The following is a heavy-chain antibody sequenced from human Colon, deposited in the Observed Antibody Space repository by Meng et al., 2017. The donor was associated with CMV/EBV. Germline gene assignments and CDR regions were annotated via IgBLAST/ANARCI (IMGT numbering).Heavy chain of an antibody. Sequence: QGHARPSGPAPVKLLVYLALTCSVFGDSLWPYFLTWSRHPAGKGLQWIGDIYGRGNTNYNPSLKSRVTMSVDTSKKQFSLTLSSVTAADTAVYYCAKASDYEYFQYWGQGTLVTVSS. CDR1: GDSLWPYF. CDR3: AKASDYEYFQY. D-gene: IGHD4-17*01. J-gene: IGHJ1*01. CDR2: IYGRGNT. V-gene: IGHV4-4*07.